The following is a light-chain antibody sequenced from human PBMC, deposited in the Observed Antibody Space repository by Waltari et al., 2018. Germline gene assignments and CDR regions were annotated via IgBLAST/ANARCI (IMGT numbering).Light chain of an antibody. V-gene: IGKV3D-20*01. CDR1: QTVRSNY. J-gene: IGKJ1*01. Sequence: EIVLTQSPATLSLSPGERATLPCRASQTVRSNYLAWYQQKAGLAPRLLIYDVSNRATGIPDRFSGSGSGTDFTLTITRLEPEDFAVYFCQQYLSSPWTFGLGTKVEIK. CDR2: DVS. CDR3: QQYLSSPWT.